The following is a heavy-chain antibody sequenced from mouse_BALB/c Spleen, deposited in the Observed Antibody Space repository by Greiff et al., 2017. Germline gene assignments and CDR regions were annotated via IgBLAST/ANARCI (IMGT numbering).Heavy chain of an antibody. CDR3: AVYYDYDGAAFFAY. J-gene: IGHJ3*01. V-gene: IGHV1S29*02. Sequence: EVQLQQSGPELVKPGASVKISCKASGYTFTDYNMHWVKQSHGKSLEWIGYIYPYNGGTGYNQKFKSKATLTVDNSSSTAYMELRSLTSEDSAVYYCAVYYDYDGAAFFAYWGQGTLVTVSA. D-gene: IGHD2-4*01. CDR2: IYPYNGGT. CDR1: GYTFTDYN.